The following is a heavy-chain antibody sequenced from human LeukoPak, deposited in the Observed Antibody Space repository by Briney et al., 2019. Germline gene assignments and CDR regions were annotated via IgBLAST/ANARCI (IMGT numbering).Heavy chain of an antibody. V-gene: IGHV4-59*01. CDR3: ARVYYYDSSGYYPAEYFQH. Sequence: SETLFLTCTVSGGSISSYYWSWIQQPPGKGLEWIGYIYYSGSTNYNPSLKSRVTISVDTSKNQFSLKLSSVTAADTAVYYCARVYYYDSSGYYPAEYFQHWGQGTMVTVCS. CDR2: IYYSGST. J-gene: IGHJ1*01. D-gene: IGHD3-22*01. CDR1: GGSISSYY.